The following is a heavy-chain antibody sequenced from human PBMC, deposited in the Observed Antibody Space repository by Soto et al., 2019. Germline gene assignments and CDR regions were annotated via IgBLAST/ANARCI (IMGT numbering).Heavy chain of an antibody. Sequence: PSETLSLTCAVSSGSISSSNWWSWVRQPPGKGLERIGEIYHSGSTNYNPSLKSRVTISVDKSKNQFSLKLRSVTAADTAVYYCARAYYDFWSGYFRDLAYFDYWGQGTLVTVSS. D-gene: IGHD3-3*01. CDR3: ARAYYDFWSGYFRDLAYFDY. V-gene: IGHV4-4*02. CDR2: IYHSGST. J-gene: IGHJ4*02. CDR1: SGSISSSNW.